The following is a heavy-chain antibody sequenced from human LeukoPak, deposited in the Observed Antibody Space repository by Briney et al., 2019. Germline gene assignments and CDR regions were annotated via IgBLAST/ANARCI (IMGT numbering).Heavy chain of an antibody. CDR1: GASFNTYY. D-gene: IGHD2-8*01. CDR3: ARGPVALPNDRLSLFFDF. J-gene: IGHJ5*01. Sequence: SETLSLTCAVYGASFNTYYWTWIRQSPDKGLEWIGEVKHDGDTNVNPSLRSRVVMSVDASKNQFSLKMTSVTAADTAINFCARGPVALPNDRLSLFFDFWGQGTLVTVSS. CDR2: VKHDGDT. V-gene: IGHV4-34*01.